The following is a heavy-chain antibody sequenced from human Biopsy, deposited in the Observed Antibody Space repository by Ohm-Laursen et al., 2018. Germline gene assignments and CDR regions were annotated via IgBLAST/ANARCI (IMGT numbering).Heavy chain of an antibody. V-gene: IGHV1-69*06. CDR2: NIPILGTG. CDR3: AAKLTGYFHH. D-gene: IGHD3-9*01. Sequence: SSVKVSCKSPGGTFSNYGVNWVRQAPGQGLEWLGGNIPILGTGNYAQKFQDRVTVAADTSTSTATMELRSLRSDDTAVYYCAAKLTGYFHHWGQGTLVIVSS. J-gene: IGHJ1*01. CDR1: GGTFSNYG.